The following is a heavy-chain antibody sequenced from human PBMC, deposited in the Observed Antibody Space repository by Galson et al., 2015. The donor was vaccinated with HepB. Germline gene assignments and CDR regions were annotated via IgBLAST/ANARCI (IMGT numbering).Heavy chain of an antibody. CDR3: ARDGALMITFGGVITGGAFDI. Sequence: SLRLSCAASGFTFSSYAMHWVRQAPGKGLEWVAVISYDGSNKYYADSVKGRFTISRDNSKNTLYLQMNSLRAEDTAVYYCARDGALMITFGGVITGGAFDIWGQGTMVTVSS. J-gene: IGHJ3*02. CDR1: GFTFSSYA. V-gene: IGHV3-30-3*01. CDR2: ISYDGSNK. D-gene: IGHD3-16*02.